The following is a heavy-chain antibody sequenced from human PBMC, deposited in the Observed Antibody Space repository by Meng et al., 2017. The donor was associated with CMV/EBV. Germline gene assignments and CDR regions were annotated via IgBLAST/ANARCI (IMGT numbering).Heavy chain of an antibody. Sequence: GESLKISCAASGFTFSSYAMHWVRQAPGKGLEWVAVISYDGSNKYYADSMKGRFTISRDNSKNTLYLQMNSLRAEDTAVYYCARDRSRYSSGWLLDYWGQGTLVTVSS. D-gene: IGHD6-19*01. J-gene: IGHJ4*02. V-gene: IGHV3-30-3*01. CDR3: ARDRSRYSSGWLLDY. CDR1: GFTFSSYA. CDR2: ISYDGSNK.